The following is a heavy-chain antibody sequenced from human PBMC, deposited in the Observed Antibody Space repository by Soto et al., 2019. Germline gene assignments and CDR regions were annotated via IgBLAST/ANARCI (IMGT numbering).Heavy chain of an antibody. V-gene: IGHV3-13*01. J-gene: IGHJ3*02. CDR1: GFTFSSCD. CDR3: ARAHSSSWYGYDAFDI. D-gene: IGHD6-13*01. Sequence: GGSLRLSCAASGFTFSSCDMHWVRQATGKGLEWVSAIGTAGDTYYPGSVKGRFTISRENAKNSLYLQMNSLRAGDTAVYYCARAHSSSWYGYDAFDIWGQGTMVTVSS. CDR2: IGTAGDT.